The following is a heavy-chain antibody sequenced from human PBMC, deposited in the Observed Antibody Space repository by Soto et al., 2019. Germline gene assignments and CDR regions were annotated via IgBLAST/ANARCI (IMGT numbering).Heavy chain of an antibody. CDR1: GGSFSGYY. D-gene: IGHD3-10*01. CDR3: ARAPGYYGSGSRASAYFDY. J-gene: IGHJ4*02. V-gene: IGHV4-34*01. CDR2: INHSGST. Sequence: SETLSLTCAVYGGSFSGYYWSWIRQPPWKGLEWIGEINHSGSTNYNPSLKSRVTISVDTSKNQFSLKLSSVTAADTAVYYCARAPGYYGSGSRASAYFDYWGQGTLVTVSS.